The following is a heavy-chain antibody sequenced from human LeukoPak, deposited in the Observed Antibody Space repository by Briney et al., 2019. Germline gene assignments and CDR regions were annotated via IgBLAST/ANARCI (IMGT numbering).Heavy chain of an antibody. V-gene: IGHV3-7*01. J-gene: IGHJ4*02. Sequence: GGSLRLSCAASGFSFSSYWMSWVRQVPGKGLEWVANIKEGGSEKYYVDSVKGRFTISRDNAKNLLYLQMNSLRAEDAAVYYCAKFGLQWLPYPGFHNWGQGTVVIVSS. CDR3: AKFGLQWLPYPGFHN. CDR1: GFSFSSYW. CDR2: IKEGGSEK. D-gene: IGHD6-19*01.